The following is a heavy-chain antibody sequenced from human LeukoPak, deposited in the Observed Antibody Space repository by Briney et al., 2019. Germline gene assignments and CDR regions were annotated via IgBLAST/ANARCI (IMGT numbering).Heavy chain of an antibody. V-gene: IGHV1-69*13. J-gene: IGHJ4*02. Sequence: GASVKVSCKASGGTFSSYAISWVRQAPGQGLEWMGGIIPSFGTANYAQKFQGRVTITADESTSTAYMELSSLRSEDTAVYYCARAIEGYCSSTSCYDGGWDWGQGTLVTVSS. D-gene: IGHD2-2*01. CDR1: GGTFSSYA. CDR3: ARAIEGYCSSTSCYDGGWD. CDR2: IIPSFGTA.